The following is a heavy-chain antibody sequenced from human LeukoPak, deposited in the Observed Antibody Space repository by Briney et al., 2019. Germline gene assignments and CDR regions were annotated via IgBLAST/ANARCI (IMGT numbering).Heavy chain of an antibody. J-gene: IGHJ4*02. CDR2: ISWNSGSI. D-gene: IGHD6-13*01. CDR1: GFTFDDYA. CDR3: AKDIRQQPSPVFGY. V-gene: IGHV3-9*01. Sequence: PGRSLRLSCAASGFTFDDYAMHWVRQAPGKGLEWVSGISWNSGSIGYADSVKGRFTISRDNAKNSLYLQMNSLRAEDTALYYCAKDIRQQPSPVFGYWGQGTLVTVSS.